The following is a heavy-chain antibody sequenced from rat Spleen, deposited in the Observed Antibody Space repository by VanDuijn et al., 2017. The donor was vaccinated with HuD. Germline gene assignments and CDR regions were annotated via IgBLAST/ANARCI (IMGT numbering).Heavy chain of an antibody. J-gene: IGHJ2*01. Sequence: QVQLKESGPDLVQPSQTLSLTCTVSGFSLTTYGVSWVRQPPGEGLEWIAAISSGGTTFYNSVFKSLLNISRDTSKSQVLLKINSLQTDDTAMYFCARSRDNWDYWGQGVMVTVSS. CDR2: ISSGGTT. CDR1: GFSLTTYG. D-gene: IGHD1-5*01. CDR3: ARSRDNWDY. V-gene: IGHV2S8*01.